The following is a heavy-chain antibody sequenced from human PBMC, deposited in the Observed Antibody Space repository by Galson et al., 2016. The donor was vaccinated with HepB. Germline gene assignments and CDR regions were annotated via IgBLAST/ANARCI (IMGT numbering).Heavy chain of an antibody. V-gene: IGHV5-51*01. J-gene: IGHJ4*02. Sequence: WIGWVRQMPGKDLEWVGIMSPDDSDARYSPSFQGQVTMSADKSISTAYLQWSGLKASDTAIYYCARHAIGGHIVVVTAPFDSWGQGTLVTVSS. CDR1: W. D-gene: IGHD2-21*02. CDR2: MSPDDSDA. CDR3: ARHAIGGHIVVVTAPFDS.